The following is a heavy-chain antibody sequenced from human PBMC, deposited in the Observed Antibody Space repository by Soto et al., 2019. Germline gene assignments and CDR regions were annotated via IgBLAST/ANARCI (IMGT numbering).Heavy chain of an antibody. CDR2: ISAYNGNT. CDR1: GYTFTSYG. J-gene: IGHJ6*02. D-gene: IGHD2-2*01. V-gene: IGHV1-18*01. Sequence: ASVKVFCKASGYTFTSYGISWVRQAPRQGLEWMGWISAYNGNTNYAQKLQGRVTMTTDTSTSTAYMELRSLRSDDTAEYYCASSLYIVVVPAAESPPNYGMDVWGQGTTVTVSS. CDR3: ASSLYIVVVPAAESPPNYGMDV.